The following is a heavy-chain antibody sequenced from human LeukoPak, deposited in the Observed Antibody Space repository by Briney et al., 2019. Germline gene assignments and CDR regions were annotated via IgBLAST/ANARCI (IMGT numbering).Heavy chain of an antibody. Sequence: ASVKVSCKASGYTFTGYYMHWVRQAPGQRLEWMGWINAGNGNTKYSQEFQGRVTITRDTSASTAYMELSSLRSEDMAVYYCARPADVDEDAFDIWGQGTMVTVSS. CDR3: ARPADVDEDAFDI. V-gene: IGHV1-3*03. CDR2: INAGNGNT. D-gene: IGHD5-12*01. CDR1: GYTFTGYY. J-gene: IGHJ3*02.